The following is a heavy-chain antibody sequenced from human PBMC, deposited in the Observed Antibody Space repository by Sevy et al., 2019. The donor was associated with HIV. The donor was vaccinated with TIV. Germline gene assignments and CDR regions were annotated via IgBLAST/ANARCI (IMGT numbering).Heavy chain of an antibody. Sequence: SETLSLTCAVYGGSFSGYYWNWIRQSPGKGLEWIGEINHSGSTTYNPSPKSRVTISVETSKNQFHLRLNSVTAADTAVYYCARAPPVVVVPGAPSWFDPWGQGTLVTVSS. CDR3: ARAPPVVVVPGAPSWFDP. D-gene: IGHD2-2*01. V-gene: IGHV4-34*01. J-gene: IGHJ5*02. CDR2: INHSGST. CDR1: GGSFSGYY.